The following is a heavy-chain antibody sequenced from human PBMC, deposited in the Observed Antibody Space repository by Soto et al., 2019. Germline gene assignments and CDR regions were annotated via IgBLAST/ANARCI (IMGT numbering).Heavy chain of an antibody. J-gene: IGHJ6*02. D-gene: IGHD3-16*01. Sequence: GESLKISCKGSGYSFTSYWIAWVRQMPGKGLEWMGRIDPSDSYTNYSPSFQGHVTMTTDTSTSTAYMDLGSLTSDDTAVYYCAMVDNYVTPTPQDVWGQGTTVTVSS. CDR2: IDPSDSYT. V-gene: IGHV5-10-1*01. CDR1: GYSFTSYW. CDR3: AMVDNYVTPTPQDV.